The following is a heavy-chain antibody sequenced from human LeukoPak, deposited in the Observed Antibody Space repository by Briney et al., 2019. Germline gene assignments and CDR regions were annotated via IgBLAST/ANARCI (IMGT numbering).Heavy chain of an antibody. V-gene: IGHV3-48*01. CDR2: ISSGGSTI. D-gene: IGHD2-15*01. Sequence: GGSLRLSCAASGFIFSNYDMNWVRQAPGKGLEWVSFISSGGSTIFYADSVKGRFTISRDDAKNSLYVQMNNLRVEDTALYYCAKARAAVVEAAINYWGQGILVTVSP. J-gene: IGHJ4*02. CDR3: AKARAAVVEAAINY. CDR1: GFIFSNYD.